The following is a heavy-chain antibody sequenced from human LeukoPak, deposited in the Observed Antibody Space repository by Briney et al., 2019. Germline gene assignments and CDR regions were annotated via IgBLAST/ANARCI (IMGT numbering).Heavy chain of an antibody. J-gene: IGHJ4*02. D-gene: IGHD3-10*01. CDR1: GGSISSYY. CDR3: ARGPYHSGSYSFDY. Sequence: SETLSLTCTVSGGSISSYYWSWMRQPAGKGLEWIGRIYTSGSTNYNPSLKSRVTMSVDTSKNQFSLKLSSVSAADTAVYYCARGPYHSGSYSFDYWGQGTLVTVSS. CDR2: IYTSGST. V-gene: IGHV4-4*07.